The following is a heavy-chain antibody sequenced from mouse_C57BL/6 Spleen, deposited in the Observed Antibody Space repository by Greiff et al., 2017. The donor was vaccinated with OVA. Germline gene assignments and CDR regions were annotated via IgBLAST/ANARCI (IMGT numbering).Heavy chain of an antibody. D-gene: IGHD1-1*01. Sequence: VKLQQSGAELARPGASVKLSCKASGYTFTSYGLSWVKQRTGQGLEWIGEIYPRSGNTYYNEKFKGKATLTADKSSSTAYMELRSLTSEDSAVYFCARGIYGSSYGWYFDVWGTGTTVTVSS. J-gene: IGHJ1*03. V-gene: IGHV1-81*01. CDR3: ARGIYGSSYGWYFDV. CDR2: IYPRSGNT. CDR1: GYTFTSYG.